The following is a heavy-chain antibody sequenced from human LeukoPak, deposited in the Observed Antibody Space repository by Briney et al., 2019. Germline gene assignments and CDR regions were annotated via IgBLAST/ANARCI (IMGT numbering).Heavy chain of an antibody. CDR3: ARRITIFPYMDV. J-gene: IGHJ6*03. D-gene: IGHD3-3*01. CDR2: ISAYNGNT. V-gene: IGHV1-18*01. CDR1: GYTFTSYG. Sequence: ASVKVSCKASGYTFTSYGISWVRQAPGQGLEWMGWISAYNGNTNFAQKLQGRVTMTTDTSTTTAYMELRSLRSDDTAVYYCARRITIFPYMDVWGKGTTVTVSS.